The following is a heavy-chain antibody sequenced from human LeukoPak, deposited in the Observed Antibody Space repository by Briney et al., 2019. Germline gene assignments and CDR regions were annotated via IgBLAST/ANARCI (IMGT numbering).Heavy chain of an antibody. Sequence: GGSLRLSCAASGFTFSSYNMNWVRQAPGKGLEWVSYIISGSSTIYYADSVKGRFTISRDNGKNSLYLQMNSLRAEDTAVYYCAREDHYYRGMDVWGQGTTVTVSS. CDR3: AREDHYYRGMDV. J-gene: IGHJ6*02. CDR2: IISGSSTI. V-gene: IGHV3-48*01. CDR1: GFTFSSYN.